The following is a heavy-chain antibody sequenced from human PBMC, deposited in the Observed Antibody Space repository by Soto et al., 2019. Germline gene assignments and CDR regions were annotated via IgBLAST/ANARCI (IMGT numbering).Heavy chain of an antibody. J-gene: IGHJ6*04. CDR1: GGTFSSYA. V-gene: IGHV1-69*01. CDR2: IIPIPGTA. Sequence: QVQLVQSGAEVKKPGSSVKVSCKASGGTFSSYAISWVRQAPGQGLEWMGGIIPIPGTANYAQKFQGRVTITADESTSTAYMELSSLKSADTAVYYCYRSQGSSTSLEIYYYYYYGRDVWGNGTTVTVSS. D-gene: IGHD2-2*01. CDR3: YRSQGSSTSLEIYYYYYYGRDV.